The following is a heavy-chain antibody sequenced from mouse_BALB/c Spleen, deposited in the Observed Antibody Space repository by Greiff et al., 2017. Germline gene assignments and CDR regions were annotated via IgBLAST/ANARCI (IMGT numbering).Heavy chain of an antibody. CDR2: INPSNGGT. Sequence: QVQLQQSGAELVKPGASVKLSCKASGYTFTSYYMYWVKQRPGQGLEWIGEINPSNGGTNFNEKFKSKATLTVDKSSSTAYMQLSSLTSEDSAVYYCTRGEVRRSYDAMDYWGQGTSVTVSS. J-gene: IGHJ4*01. CDR1: GYTFTSYY. D-gene: IGHD2-14*01. CDR3: TRGEVRRSYDAMDY. V-gene: IGHV1S81*02.